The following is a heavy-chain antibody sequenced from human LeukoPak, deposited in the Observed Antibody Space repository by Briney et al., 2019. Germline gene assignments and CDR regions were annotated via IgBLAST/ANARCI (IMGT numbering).Heavy chain of an antibody. CDR2: IYQSGST. Sequence: SETLSLTCIVSGYSIRSGYNWGWIRQSPGKGLEWIGSIYQSGSTYDNPSLKSRVTMSIDTSKNQFSLKLSSVTAADTAVYYCARFPSYFTMVRGVISAIDYWGQGTLVTVSS. CDR1: GYSIRSGYN. J-gene: IGHJ4*02. V-gene: IGHV4-38-2*02. D-gene: IGHD3-10*01. CDR3: ARFPSYFTMVRGVISAIDY.